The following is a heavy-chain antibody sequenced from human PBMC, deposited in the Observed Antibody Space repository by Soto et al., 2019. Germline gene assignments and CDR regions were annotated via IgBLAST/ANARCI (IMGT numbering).Heavy chain of an antibody. D-gene: IGHD1-26*01. CDR3: ARDQGGSYQTSPPGY. CDR2: ISYDGSNK. J-gene: IGHJ4*02. V-gene: IGHV3-30-3*01. Sequence: QVQLVESGGGVVQPGRSLRLSCAASGFTFSSYAMHWVRQAPGKGLEWVAVISYDGSNKYYADSVKGRFTISRDNSKKTLYLQMNSLRAEDTAVYYCARDQGGSYQTSPPGYWGQGTRVTVSS. CDR1: GFTFSSYA.